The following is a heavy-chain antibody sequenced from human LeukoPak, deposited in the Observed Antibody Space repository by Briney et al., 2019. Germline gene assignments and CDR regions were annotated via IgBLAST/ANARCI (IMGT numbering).Heavy chain of an antibody. D-gene: IGHD5-18*01. J-gene: IGHJ4*02. CDR2: INHSGST. Sequence: SETLSLTCAVYGGSFSGYYWSWIRQPPGKGLEWIGEINHSGSTNYNPSLKSRVTISVDTSKNQFSLKLSSVTAADTAVYYCARGELPTTAMDNWGQGTLVTVSS. CDR1: GGSFSGYY. CDR3: ARGELPTTAMDN. V-gene: IGHV4-34*01.